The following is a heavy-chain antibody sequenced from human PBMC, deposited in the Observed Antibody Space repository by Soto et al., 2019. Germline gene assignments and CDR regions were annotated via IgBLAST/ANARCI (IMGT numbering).Heavy chain of an antibody. CDR1: GFTFSGSA. D-gene: IGHD6-19*01. CDR3: TSHGQQWLGNRDFDY. J-gene: IGHJ4*02. CDR2: IRSEANSYAT. V-gene: IGHV3-73*01. Sequence: EVQLVESGGGLVQPGGSLKLSCAASGFTFSGSAMHWVRQASGKGLEWVGRIRSEANSYATAYAASVKGRFTISRDDSKNTAYLQMNSLKTEDTAVYYCTSHGQQWLGNRDFDYWGQGTLVTVSS.